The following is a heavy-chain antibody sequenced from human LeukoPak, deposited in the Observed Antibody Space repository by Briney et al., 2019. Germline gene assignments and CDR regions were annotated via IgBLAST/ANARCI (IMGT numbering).Heavy chain of an antibody. D-gene: IGHD5-18*01. J-gene: IGHJ4*02. CDR1: GYSISSGYY. CDR2: IYHSGST. CDR3: ARRGYGYYYFDY. V-gene: IGHV4-38-2*02. Sequence: SETLSLTCTVSGYSISSGYYWGWIRQPPGKGLEWIGSIYHSGSTYYNPSLKSRVTISVDTSKNQFSLKLSSVTAADTAVYYCARRGYGYYYFDYWGQGTLVTVSS.